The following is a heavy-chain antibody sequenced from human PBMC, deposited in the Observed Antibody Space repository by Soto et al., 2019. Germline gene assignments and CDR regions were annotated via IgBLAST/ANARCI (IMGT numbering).Heavy chain of an antibody. Sequence: GSLRLSCAASGFTFSSYEMNWVRQAPGKGLEWVSYISSSGSTIYYADSVKGRFTISRDNAKNSLYLQMNSLRAEDTAVYYCARDLGSYYGAYFDYWGQGTLVTVSS. D-gene: IGHD1-26*01. J-gene: IGHJ4*02. V-gene: IGHV3-48*03. CDR2: ISSSGSTI. CDR1: GFTFSSYE. CDR3: ARDLGSYYGAYFDY.